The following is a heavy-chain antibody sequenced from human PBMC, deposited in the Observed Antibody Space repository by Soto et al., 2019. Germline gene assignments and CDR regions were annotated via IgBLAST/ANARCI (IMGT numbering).Heavy chain of an antibody. V-gene: IGHV3-48*01. CDR1: GFTFSSYS. CDR3: ARAAPCCSGGSCYFLSVYYYYYMDV. Sequence: GGSLRLSCAASGFTFSSYSMNWVRQAPGKGLEWVSYISSSSSTIYYADSVKGRFTISRDNAKNSLYLQMNSLRAEDTAVYYCARAAPCCSGGSCYFLSVYYYYYMDVWGKGTTVTVS. J-gene: IGHJ6*03. D-gene: IGHD2-15*01. CDR2: ISSSSSTI.